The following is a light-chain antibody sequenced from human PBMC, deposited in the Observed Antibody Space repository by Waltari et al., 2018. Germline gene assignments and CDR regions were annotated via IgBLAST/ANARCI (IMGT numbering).Light chain of an antibody. CDR1: QSVSSN. J-gene: IGKJ1*01. CDR2: GAS. CDR3: QQYNDWPRT. Sequence: EIVMTQSPATLSVSPGERATLSCRASQSVSSNLAWYQQKPGQSPRLLIYGASPRATGIAARFSGSGSGTEFTLTISSLQSEDFALYYCQQYNDWPRTFGQGTKVEI. V-gene: IGKV3-15*01.